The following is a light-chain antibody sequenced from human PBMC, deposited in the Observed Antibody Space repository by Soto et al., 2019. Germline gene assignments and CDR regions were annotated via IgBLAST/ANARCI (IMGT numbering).Light chain of an antibody. CDR2: GAS. CDR3: QQYGSPST. Sequence: EIVLTQSPGTLSSSPGQRATLSCRASQSVSNSYVAWYQLRPGQAPRLLIFGASTRAAGVPARFSGSESGTDFTLTISRLEPEDFAVYYCQQYGSPSTFGHGTKVEI. J-gene: IGKJ1*01. CDR1: QSVSNSY. V-gene: IGKV3-20*01.